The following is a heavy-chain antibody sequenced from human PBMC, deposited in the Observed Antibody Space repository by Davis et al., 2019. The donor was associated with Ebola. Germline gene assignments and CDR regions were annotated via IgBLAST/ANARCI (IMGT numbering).Heavy chain of an antibody. Sequence: SETLSLTCVVYGGSFSGYYWSWIRQPPGKGLEWLGEINHSGSTNYNPSLKSRVTISVDTSKNQFSLKLSSVTAADTAVYYCARIVWWYRRFDPWGQGTLVTVSS. CDR1: GGSFSGYY. V-gene: IGHV4-34*01. CDR3: ARIVWWYRRFDP. D-gene: IGHD2-15*01. J-gene: IGHJ5*02. CDR2: INHSGST.